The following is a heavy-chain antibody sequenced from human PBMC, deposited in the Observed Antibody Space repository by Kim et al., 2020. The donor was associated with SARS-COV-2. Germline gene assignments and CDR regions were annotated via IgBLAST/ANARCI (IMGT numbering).Heavy chain of an antibody. CDR3: AREGGSGSYYWFDP. V-gene: IGHV4-4*02. CDR1: GGSISSSNW. J-gene: IGHJ5*02. Sequence: SETLSLTCAVSGGSISSSNWWSWVRQPPGKGLEWIGEIYHSGSTNYNPSLKSRVTISVDKSKNQFSLKLSSVTAADTAVYYCAREGGSGSYYWFDPWGQGTLVTVSS. D-gene: IGHD3-10*01. CDR2: IYHSGST.